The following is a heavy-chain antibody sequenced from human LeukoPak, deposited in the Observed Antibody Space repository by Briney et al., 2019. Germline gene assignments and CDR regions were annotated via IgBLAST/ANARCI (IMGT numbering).Heavy chain of an antibody. Sequence: SETLSLTCAVYGGSFSGHYWSWIRQPPGKGLEWIGEINHSGSTNYNPSLKSRVTISVDTSKNQFSLKLSSVTAADTAVYYCARARRGGYGVDYWGQGTLVTVSS. CDR2: INHSGST. J-gene: IGHJ4*02. V-gene: IGHV4-34*01. D-gene: IGHD5-12*01. CDR1: GGSFSGHY. CDR3: ARARRGGYGVDY.